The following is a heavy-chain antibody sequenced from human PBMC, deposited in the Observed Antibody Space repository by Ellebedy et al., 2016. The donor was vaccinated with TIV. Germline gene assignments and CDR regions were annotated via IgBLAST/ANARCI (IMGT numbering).Heavy chain of an antibody. D-gene: IGHD3-22*01. CDR1: GFTFSTYA. Sequence: GESLKISCAASGFTFSTYAMTWVRQAPGKGLEWVSAISGSGGSTYYADSVKGRFTISRDNSKNTLYLQMNSLRAEDTAVYFCAKTPEYDRSGYSDYWGLGTLVTVSS. V-gene: IGHV3-23*01. J-gene: IGHJ4*02. CDR2: ISGSGGST. CDR3: AKTPEYDRSGYSDY.